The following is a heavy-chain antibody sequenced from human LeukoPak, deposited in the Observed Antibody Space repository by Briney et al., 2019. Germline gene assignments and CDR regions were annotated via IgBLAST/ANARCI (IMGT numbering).Heavy chain of an antibody. V-gene: IGHV3-74*01. CDR1: GFTFSSYW. CDR3: TTRSWTTMLVLDFDI. D-gene: IGHD3-22*01. J-gene: IGHJ3*02. Sequence: GGSLRLSCAASGFTFSSYWMHWVRQAPGKGLVWVSRINSDGSSTSYADSVKGRFTISRDNAKNTLFLQMNSLRAEDTAVYYCTTRSWTTMLVLDFDIWGQGTMVTVSS. CDR2: INSDGSST.